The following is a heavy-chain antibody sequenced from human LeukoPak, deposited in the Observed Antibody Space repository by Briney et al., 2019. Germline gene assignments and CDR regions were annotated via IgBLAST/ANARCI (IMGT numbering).Heavy chain of an antibody. D-gene: IGHD3-9*01. Sequence: ASVKVSCKASGYTFTGYYMHWVRQAPGQGLEWMGWINPNSGGTNYAQKFQGWVTMTRDTSISTAYMELSRLRSDDTAVYYCAREDTYYDILTGYSTQNWFDPWGQGTLVTVSS. CDR2: INPNSGGT. V-gene: IGHV1-2*04. J-gene: IGHJ5*02. CDR3: AREDTYYDILTGYSTQNWFDP. CDR1: GYTFTGYY.